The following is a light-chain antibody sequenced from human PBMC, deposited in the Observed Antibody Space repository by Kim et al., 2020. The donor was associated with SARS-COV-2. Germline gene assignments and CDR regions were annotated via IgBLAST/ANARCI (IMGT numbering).Light chain of an antibody. V-gene: IGKV1-16*02. CDR2: SAS. Sequence: ASVEDTVTTTRRASQGTSEYLAWFQQKQGKAPESFIYSASTLESGVPSKFSGHGSGTDITLTITGLQPEDSATYFCQQYNSYPSAFGEGTRLEIK. CDR1: QGTSEY. CDR3: QQYNSYPSA. J-gene: IGKJ5*01.